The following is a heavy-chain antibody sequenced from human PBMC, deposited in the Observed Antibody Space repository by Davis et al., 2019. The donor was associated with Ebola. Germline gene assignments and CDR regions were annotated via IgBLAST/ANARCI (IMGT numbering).Heavy chain of an antibody. V-gene: IGHV3-74*01. D-gene: IGHD1-26*01. J-gene: IGHJ1*01. CDR2: INSDGSST. CDR3: ARAGWELLSAEYFQH. CDR1: GFTFSSYW. Sequence: GESLKISCAASGFTFSSYWMHWVRQAPGKGLVWVSRINSDGSSTSYADSVKGRFTISRDNAKNTLYLQMNSLRAEDTAVYYCARAGWELLSAEYFQHWGQGTLVTVSS.